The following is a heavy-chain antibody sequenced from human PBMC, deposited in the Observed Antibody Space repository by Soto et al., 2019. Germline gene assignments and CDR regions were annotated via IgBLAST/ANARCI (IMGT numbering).Heavy chain of an antibody. Sequence: SETLSLTCTVSGGSISSYYWSWIRQPPGKGLEWIGYIYYSGGTNYNPSLKSRVTISVDTSKNQFSLKLSSVTAADTAVYYCARRYRPGFDYWGQGTLVTVSS. CDR2: IYYSGGT. V-gene: IGHV4-59*08. CDR3: ARRYRPGFDY. J-gene: IGHJ4*02. CDR1: GGSISSYY. D-gene: IGHD1-26*01.